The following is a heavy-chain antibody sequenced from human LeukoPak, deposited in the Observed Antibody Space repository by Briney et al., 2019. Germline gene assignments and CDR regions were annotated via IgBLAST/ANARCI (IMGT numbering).Heavy chain of an antibody. V-gene: IGHV4-59*01. D-gene: IGHD6-19*01. Sequence: SETLSLTCTVSGGSISNYYWSWIRQPPGKGLEWIGYIYYSGSTNYSPSLKSRVTISVDTSKNQFSLKLSSVTAADAAVYYCARTVSSGWTSYYMDVWGKGTTVTVSS. CDR2: IYYSGST. CDR1: GGSISNYY. CDR3: ARTVSSGWTSYYMDV. J-gene: IGHJ6*03.